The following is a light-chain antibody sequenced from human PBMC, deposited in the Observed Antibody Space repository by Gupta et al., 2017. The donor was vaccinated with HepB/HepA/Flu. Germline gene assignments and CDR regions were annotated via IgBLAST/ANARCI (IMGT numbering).Light chain of an antibody. Sequence: EIVLTQSPGTLSLSPGARATLSCRASQTVRSDFLAWYQHKPGQAPRLLIYGASSRVAGIPDRFSGTGSGTDVTLTISRREPEDFAVYYCQQYDNSPPLTFGGGTKVEIK. CDR3: QQYDNSPPLT. J-gene: IGKJ4*01. V-gene: IGKV3-20*01. CDR2: GAS. CDR1: QTVRSDF.